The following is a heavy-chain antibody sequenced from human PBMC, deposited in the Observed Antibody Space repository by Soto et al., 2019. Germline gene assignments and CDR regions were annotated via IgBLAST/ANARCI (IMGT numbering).Heavy chain of an antibody. CDR1: GFTFSGSA. Sequence: GGSPRLSCAASGFTFSGSAMHWVRQASGKGLEWVGRIRSKANSYATAYAASVKGRFTISRDDSKNTAYLQMNSLKTEDTAVYYCTRDTMVRGKPPGMDVWGQGTTVTVSS. J-gene: IGHJ6*02. V-gene: IGHV3-73*01. CDR2: IRSKANSYAT. D-gene: IGHD3-10*01. CDR3: TRDTMVRGKPPGMDV.